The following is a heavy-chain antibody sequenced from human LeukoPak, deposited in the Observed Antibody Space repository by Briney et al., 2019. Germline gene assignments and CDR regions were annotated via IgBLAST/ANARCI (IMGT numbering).Heavy chain of an antibody. CDR1: GFTFSSYS. Sequence: GGSLRLSCAASGFTFSSYSMNWVRQAPGKGLEWVSSISSSSSYIYYADSVKDRFTNSRDNAKNSLYLQMNSLRAEDTAVYYCARGATTGYYFDYWGQGTLVTVSS. J-gene: IGHJ4*02. D-gene: IGHD1-26*01. CDR3: ARGATTGYYFDY. V-gene: IGHV3-21*01. CDR2: ISSSSSYI.